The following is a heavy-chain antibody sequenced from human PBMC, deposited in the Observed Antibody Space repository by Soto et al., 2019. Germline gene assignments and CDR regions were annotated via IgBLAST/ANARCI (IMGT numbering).Heavy chain of an antibody. V-gene: IGHV3-21*06. Sequence: GGSLRLSCAASGFTFTRYSMNWVRQAPGKGLEWVSSISSTTNYIYYGDSMKGRFTISRDNAKNSLYLEMNSLRAEDTTVYYCARESEDLTSNFDYWGQGTLVTV. CDR2: ISSTTNYI. CDR1: GFTFTRYS. J-gene: IGHJ4*02. CDR3: ARESEDLTSNFDY.